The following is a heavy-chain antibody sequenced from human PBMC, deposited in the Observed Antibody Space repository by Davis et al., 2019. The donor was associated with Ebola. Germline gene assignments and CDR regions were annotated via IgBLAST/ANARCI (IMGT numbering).Heavy chain of an antibody. V-gene: IGHV3-21*01. J-gene: IGHJ4*02. CDR2: ISSSSSYI. CDR1: GFTFSSYS. CDR3: AFGHDYGDYPDY. Sequence: GESLKISCAASGFTFSSYSVNWVRQAPGKGLEWVSSISSSSSYIYYADSVKGRFTISRDNAKNSLYLQMNSLRAEDTAVYYCAFGHDYGDYPDYWGQGTLVTVSS. D-gene: IGHD4-17*01.